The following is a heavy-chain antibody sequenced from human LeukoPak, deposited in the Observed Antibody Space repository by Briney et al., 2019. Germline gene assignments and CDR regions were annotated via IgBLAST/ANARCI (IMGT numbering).Heavy chain of an antibody. J-gene: IGHJ4*02. D-gene: IGHD3-3*01. Sequence: GGSLRLSCAASGFTFSSFAMSWVRQAPGKGLEWVSAIRSSGGSTYYADSVKGRFTISRDNSKNTLYLQMNRLRAEDTAVYYCAKATICGVVIGYYFDYWGQGTLVTVSS. CDR3: AKATICGVVIGYYFDY. CDR2: IRSSGGST. V-gene: IGHV3-23*01. CDR1: GFTFSSFA.